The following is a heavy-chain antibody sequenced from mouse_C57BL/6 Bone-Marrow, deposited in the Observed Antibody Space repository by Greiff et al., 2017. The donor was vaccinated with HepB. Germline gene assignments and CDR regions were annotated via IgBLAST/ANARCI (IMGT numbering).Heavy chain of an antibody. CDR3: ARFYYGSSSSYYFDY. J-gene: IGHJ2*01. V-gene: IGHV1-64*01. CDR1: GYTFTSYW. CDR2: IHPNSGST. D-gene: IGHD1-1*01. Sequence: QLQQPGAELVKPGASVKLSCKASGYTFTSYWMHWVKQRPGQGLEWIGMIHPNSGSTNYNEKFKSKATLTVDKSSSTAYMQLSSLTSEDSAVYYCARFYYGSSSSYYFDYWGQGTTLTVSS.